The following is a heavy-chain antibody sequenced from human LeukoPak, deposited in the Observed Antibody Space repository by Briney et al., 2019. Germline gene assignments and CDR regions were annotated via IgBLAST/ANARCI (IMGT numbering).Heavy chain of an antibody. Sequence: SETLSLTCTVSGGSISHYYWSWIRQPPGKGLEGIACIYYSGSTNFNPSLKSRVTISLDTSKNQFSLKLSSVTAADTAVYYCARPLWRLAPQYNWFDPWGQGTLVTVSS. CDR2: IYYSGST. D-gene: IGHD3-10*01. V-gene: IGHV4-59*01. CDR3: ARPLWRLAPQYNWFDP. CDR1: GGSISHYY. J-gene: IGHJ5*02.